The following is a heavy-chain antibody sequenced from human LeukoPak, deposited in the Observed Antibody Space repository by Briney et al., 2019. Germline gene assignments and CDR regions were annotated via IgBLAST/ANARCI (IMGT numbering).Heavy chain of an antibody. V-gene: IGHV1-2*02. Sequence: ASVKVSCKASGYTFTGHYIHWVRQAPGQGLEWMGWINPKNAGTNYAQKFQGRVTMTRDTSTGTAYMELSRLRSDDTAVYYCARDHSNDFWSGSGPLYYMDVWGKGTTVTVSS. CDR2: INPKNAGT. D-gene: IGHD3-3*01. CDR1: GYTFTGHY. CDR3: ARDHSNDFWSGSGPLYYMDV. J-gene: IGHJ6*03.